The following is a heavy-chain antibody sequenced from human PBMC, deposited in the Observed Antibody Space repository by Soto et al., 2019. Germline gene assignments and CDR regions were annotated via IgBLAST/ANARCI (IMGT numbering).Heavy chain of an antibody. D-gene: IGHD3-10*01. V-gene: IGHV1-69*01. J-gene: IGHJ6*02. Sequence: QVQLVQSGAEVKKPGSSVKVSCKASGGTFSSYAISWVRQAPGQGLEWMGGIIPIFGTANYAQKFQGRVTITADESTSTAYMELSSLRSEDTAVYYCARGGSAWSTTLVNFYYYYGMDVWGQGTTVTVSS. CDR1: GGTFSSYA. CDR2: IIPIFGTA. CDR3: ARGGSAWSTTLVNFYYYYGMDV.